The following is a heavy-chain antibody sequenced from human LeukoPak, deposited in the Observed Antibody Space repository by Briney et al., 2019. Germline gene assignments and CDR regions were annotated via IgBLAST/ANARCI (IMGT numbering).Heavy chain of an antibody. CDR2: IYHTGPT. J-gene: IGHJ3*02. D-gene: IGHD4-4*01. CDR1: GGSIKPYY. V-gene: IGHV4-59*01. CDR3: AGVGGMTTINNDAFDI. Sequence: TSETLSLTCTVSGGSIKPYYWNWIRQSPGKGLQWIGYIYHTGPTNYNPSLKSRVTISLDTSKNQFSLKLTSVTAADTAIYYCAGVGGMTTINNDAFDIWGQGTMVTVSS.